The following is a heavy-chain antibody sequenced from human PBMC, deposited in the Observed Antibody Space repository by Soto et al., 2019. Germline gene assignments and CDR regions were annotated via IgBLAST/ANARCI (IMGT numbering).Heavy chain of an antibody. Sequence: QVQLVQSGAEVKKPGASVKVSCKASGYTFTSYGISWVRQAPGQGLEWMGWISAYNGNTNYAQKLQGRITMTTDTTTSTVYMRLRSLRSDDTAVYYCARSPDSTFWFDPWGQGTLVTVSS. D-gene: IGHD2-21*01. V-gene: IGHV1-18*01. J-gene: IGHJ5*02. CDR3: ARSPDSTFWFDP. CDR1: GYTFTSYG. CDR2: ISAYNGNT.